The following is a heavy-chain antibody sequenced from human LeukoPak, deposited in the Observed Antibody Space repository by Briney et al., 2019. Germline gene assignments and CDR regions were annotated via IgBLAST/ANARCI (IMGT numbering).Heavy chain of an antibody. V-gene: IGHV3-9*01. D-gene: IGHD2-2*01. CDR2: ISWNSGSI. CDR1: GFTFDDYA. Sequence: GGSLRLSCAASGFTFDDYAMHWVRQAPGKGLEGVSGISWNSGSIGYADSVKGRFTISRDNAKNSLYLQMNSLRAEDTALYYCAKDISPRYCSSISCHAPHYYYYYGMDVWGQGTTVTVSS. CDR3: AKDISPRYCSSISCHAPHYYYYYGMDV. J-gene: IGHJ6*02.